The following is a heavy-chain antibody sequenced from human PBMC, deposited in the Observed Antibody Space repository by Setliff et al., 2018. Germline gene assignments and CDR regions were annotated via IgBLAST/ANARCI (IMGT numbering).Heavy chain of an antibody. D-gene: IGHD3-10*01. J-gene: IGHJ5*02. CDR3: ARHPYYYGSGTYLDNNNRWFDP. V-gene: IGHV5-51*01. CDR2: IYPGDSDT. CDR1: GYSFTSYW. Sequence: PGESLKISCKGSGYSFTSYWIGWVRQMPGKGLEWMGIIYPGDSDTRYIPSFQGQVNIPADKSISTAYLQWSSLRASDTAIYYCARHPYYYGSGTYLDNNNRWFDPWGQGTLVTVSS.